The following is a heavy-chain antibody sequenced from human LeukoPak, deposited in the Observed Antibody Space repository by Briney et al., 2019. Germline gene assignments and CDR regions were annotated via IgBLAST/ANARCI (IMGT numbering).Heavy chain of an antibody. CDR1: GFTFSSYS. J-gene: IGHJ4*02. CDR3: VKDRGNYEGLYDY. D-gene: IGHD1-7*01. CDR2: ISSSSSYI. V-gene: IGHV3-21*04. Sequence: GRSLRLSCAASGFTFSSYSMNWVRQAPGKGLEWVSSISSSSSYIYYADSVKGRFTISRDNSKNTLYLHMNSLRAEDTAVYYCVKDRGNYEGLYDYWGQGTLVTVS.